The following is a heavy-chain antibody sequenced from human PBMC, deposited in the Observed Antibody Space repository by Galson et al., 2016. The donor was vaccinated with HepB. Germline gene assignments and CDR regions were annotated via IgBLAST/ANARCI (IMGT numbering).Heavy chain of an antibody. V-gene: IGHV3-23*01. Sequence: SLRLSCAASGFTFSDDAMSWVRQAPGKGLEWVSSISESGIIIHYADSVKGRFTISRDSAKNSLFLQMNSLREDDTAVYYCARDRGGYSMGDWGQGTLVTVSS. D-gene: IGHD4-11*01. CDR3: ARDRGGYSMGD. J-gene: IGHJ4*02. CDR2: ISESGIII. CDR1: GFTFSDDA.